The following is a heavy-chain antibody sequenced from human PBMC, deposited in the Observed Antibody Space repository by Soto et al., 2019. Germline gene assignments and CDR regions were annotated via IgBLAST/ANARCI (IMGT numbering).Heavy chain of an antibody. CDR1: GFTFSSYG. CDR2: ISYDGSNK. V-gene: IGHV3-30*18. CDR3: AKDHDDFWSGYFYLSGDYYGMDV. J-gene: IGHJ6*02. Sequence: QVQLVESGGGVVQPGRSLRLSCAASGFTFSSYGMHWVRQAPGKGLEWVAVISYDGSNKYYADSVKGRFTISRDNSKNTLYLQMNSLRAEDTAVYYCAKDHDDFWSGYFYLSGDYYGMDVWGQGTTVTVSS. D-gene: IGHD3-3*01.